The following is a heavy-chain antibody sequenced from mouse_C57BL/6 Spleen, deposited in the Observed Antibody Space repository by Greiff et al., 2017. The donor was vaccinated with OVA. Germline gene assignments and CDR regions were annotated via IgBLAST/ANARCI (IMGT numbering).Heavy chain of an antibody. Sequence: VQLQQSGAELVKPGASVKLSCKASGYTFTAYPIHWVKQRSGQGLEWIGWFYPGSGSIKYNEKFKDKATLTADQSSSTVYIELSRLTSEDSAVYFCARHEEDYGSSYVPFAYWGQGTLVTVSA. CDR1: GYTFTAYP. V-gene: IGHV1-62-2*01. D-gene: IGHD1-1*01. J-gene: IGHJ3*01. CDR2: FYPGSGSI. CDR3: ARHEEDYGSSYVPFAY.